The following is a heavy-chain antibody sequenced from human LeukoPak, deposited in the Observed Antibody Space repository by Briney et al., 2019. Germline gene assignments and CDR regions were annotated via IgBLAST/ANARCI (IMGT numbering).Heavy chain of an antibody. J-gene: IGHJ4*02. CDR3: ASNKEYSSSPIYY. V-gene: IGHV1-69*01. CDR2: IIPIFGTA. CDR1: GGTFSSYA. Sequence: SVKVSCKASGGTFSSYAISWVRQAPGQGLEWMGGIIPIFGTANYAQKFQGRVTITADESTSTAYMELSSLRSEDTAVYYCASNKEYSSSPIYYWGQGTLVTVSS. D-gene: IGHD6-6*01.